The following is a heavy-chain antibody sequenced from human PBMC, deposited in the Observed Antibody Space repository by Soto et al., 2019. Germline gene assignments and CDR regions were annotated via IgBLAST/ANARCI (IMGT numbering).Heavy chain of an antibody. V-gene: IGHV5-51*01. CDR1: GYKCTTYW. Sequence: GESLKISCKGSGYKCTTYWIGWERQMPGEGLEWMAIIYPDDSDSRYSPSFQGQVTISADKSISTAYLQWSSLKASDTAIYYCVATYGDYLDYWGLETLVTAP. CDR3: VATYGDYLDY. D-gene: IGHD4-17*01. J-gene: IGHJ4*02. CDR2: IYPDDSDS.